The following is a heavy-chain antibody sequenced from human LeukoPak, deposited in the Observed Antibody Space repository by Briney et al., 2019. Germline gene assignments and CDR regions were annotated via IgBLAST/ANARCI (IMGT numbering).Heavy chain of an antibody. Sequence: PSETLSLTCTVSGGSISSYYWCWIREPPGKGLEWIGYIYYGGSTDYNPSLKSRVTISKDTSKTQFSLRLSSVTAADTAVYYCARARLDSSGRFDYWGQGTLVTVSS. J-gene: IGHJ4*02. CDR1: GGSISSYY. CDR2: IYYGGST. V-gene: IGHV4-59*01. CDR3: ARARLDSSGRFDY. D-gene: IGHD3-22*01.